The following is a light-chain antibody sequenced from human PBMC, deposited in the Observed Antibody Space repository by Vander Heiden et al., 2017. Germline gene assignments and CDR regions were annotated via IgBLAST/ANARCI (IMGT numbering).Light chain of an antibody. J-gene: IGKJ1*01. Sequence: EIVMTQSPATLSVSPGERATLSCRASQSVSSNLAWYQQKPCQAPRRLIYGASTRATGIPARCSGSGSGTEFTLTISSLQSEDFAVYYCQQYNNGPPMTFGQGTKVEIK. CDR3: QQYNNGPPMT. CDR1: QSVSSN. CDR2: GAS. V-gene: IGKV3-15*01.